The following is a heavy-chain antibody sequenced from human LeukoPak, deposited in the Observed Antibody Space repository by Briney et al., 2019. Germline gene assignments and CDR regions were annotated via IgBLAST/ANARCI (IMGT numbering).Heavy chain of an antibody. CDR1: GVSISGFY. CDR2: SHTGGSI. CDR3: ARPYYYDSRIDP. V-gene: IGHV4-4*08. D-gene: IGHD3-22*01. Sequence: SETLSLTCTVSGVSISGFYWNWIRQPPRKGLEWVGYSHTGGSISSNPSLNSRVAFSMDTSKNQFSLKLTSVTGADTAVYYCARPYYYDSRIDPWGQGTLVTVSS. J-gene: IGHJ5*02.